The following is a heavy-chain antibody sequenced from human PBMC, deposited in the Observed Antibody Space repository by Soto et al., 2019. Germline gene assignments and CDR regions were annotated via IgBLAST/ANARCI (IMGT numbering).Heavy chain of an antibody. CDR3: AKPPDYNWNDY. CDR2: VSGIGGST. J-gene: IGHJ4*02. V-gene: IGHV3-23*01. D-gene: IGHD1-20*01. Sequence: PGGSLRLSCAASGFTFSSYAMSWVRQAPGKGLEWISAVSGIGGSTYYADSVKGRFTISRDNSKDTLYLQMNNLRAEDTAVYYCAKPPDYNWNDYWGQGTLVTVSS. CDR1: GFTFSSYA.